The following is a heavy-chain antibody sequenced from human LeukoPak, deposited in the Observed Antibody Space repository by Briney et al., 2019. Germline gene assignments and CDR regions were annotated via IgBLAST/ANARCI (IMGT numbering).Heavy chain of an antibody. V-gene: IGHV1-69*04. CDR1: GGTFSSYA. D-gene: IGHD2-2*01. J-gene: IGHJ3*02. CDR3: ARDSNLVPAAIGAPRDAFDI. Sequence: ASVKVSCKASGGTFSSYAISWVRQAPGQGLEWMGRIIPILGIANYAQKFQGRVTITADESTSTAYMELSSLRSEDTAVYYCARDSNLVPAAIGAPRDAFDIWGQGTMVTVSS. CDR2: IIPILGIA.